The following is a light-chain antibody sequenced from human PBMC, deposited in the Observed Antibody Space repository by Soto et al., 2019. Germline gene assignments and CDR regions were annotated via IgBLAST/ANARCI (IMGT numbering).Light chain of an antibody. Sequence: IVLTQSPGTLSLSPGERATLSCRASQSVSTSYLAWYQHKPGPAPRLLIYAASSRAAGIPDRCSGSGSGTDFTLTISRLEPEDFAVYYCQQCCSSAGTFGQGTKVEIK. CDR2: AAS. J-gene: IGKJ1*01. CDR3: QQCCSSAGT. CDR1: QSVSTSY. V-gene: IGKV3-20*01.